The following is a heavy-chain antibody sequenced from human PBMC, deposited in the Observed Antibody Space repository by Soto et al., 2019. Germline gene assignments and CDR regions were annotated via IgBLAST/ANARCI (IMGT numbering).Heavy chain of an antibody. CDR3: AREGTTTVSTFTCYMGV. J-gene: IGHJ6*03. D-gene: IGHD4-17*01. CDR2: ISSSSSYI. V-gene: IGHV3-21*02. CDR1: GFTFSSYS. Sequence: EVQLAESGGGLVKPGGSLRLSCAASGFTFSSYSMNWVRHAPGKGLEWVSSISSSSSYIYYADSVNGRYTISGDNAKNSLYLQMNSLRAEDTAVYYCAREGTTTVSTFTCYMGVWGEGTTVTVSS.